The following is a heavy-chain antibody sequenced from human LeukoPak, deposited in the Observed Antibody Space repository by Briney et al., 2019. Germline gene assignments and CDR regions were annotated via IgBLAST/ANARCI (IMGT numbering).Heavy chain of an antibody. J-gene: IGHJ4*02. V-gene: IGHV3-13*01. Sequence: PGGSPRLSCAASGFTFSSYDMHWVRQATGKGLEWVSATGTAGDTYYPGSVKGRFTISRENAKNSLYLQMNSLRAGDTAVYYCARASDYYDSSGYYTFFDYWGQGTLVTVSS. CDR1: GFTFSSYD. D-gene: IGHD3-22*01. CDR2: TGTAGDT. CDR3: ARASDYYDSSGYYTFFDY.